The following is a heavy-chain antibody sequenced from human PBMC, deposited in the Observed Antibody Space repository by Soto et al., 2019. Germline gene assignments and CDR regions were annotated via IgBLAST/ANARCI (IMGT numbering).Heavy chain of an antibody. D-gene: IGHD6-6*01. CDR1: GFTFRTYG. J-gene: IGHJ6*02. V-gene: IGHV3-30*18. CDR3: AKVIRADSTSSNFYYYSGLDV. Sequence: QVQLVEAGGGVVQPGRSLRLSCAASGFTFRTYGMHWVRQAPGKGLEWLAVISNNGINKYYADSVKGRFTISRDNSRDTLFLKMNSLRGEDTAIYYCAKVIRADSTSSNFYYYSGLDVWGQGTTVTVSS. CDR2: ISNNGINK.